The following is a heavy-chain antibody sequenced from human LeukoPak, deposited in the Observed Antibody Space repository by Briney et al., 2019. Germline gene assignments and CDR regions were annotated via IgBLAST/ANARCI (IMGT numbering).Heavy chain of an antibody. J-gene: IGHJ6*01. CDR1: GFTFSSYA. V-gene: IGHV3-23*01. CDR3: AKGMAAMVLYYYGMDV. Sequence: GGSLRLSCAASGFTFSSYAMSWVRQAPGKGLEWVSAISGSGGSTYYADSVKGRFTISRDNSKNTLYLQMNSLRAEDTAVYYCAKGMAAMVLYYYGMDVWGQGTTVTVSS. D-gene: IGHD5-18*01. CDR2: ISGSGGST.